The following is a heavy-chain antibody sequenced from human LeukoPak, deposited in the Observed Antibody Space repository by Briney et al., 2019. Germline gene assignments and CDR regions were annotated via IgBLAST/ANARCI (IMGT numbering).Heavy chain of an antibody. V-gene: IGHV3-53*01. CDR1: GFTVSSNY. CDR2: IYPNTNT. Sequence: GGSLRLSCAASGFTVSSNYMSWVRQAPGKGLQWVSIIYPNTNTYNAASVKGRFTISRDNSKNTIYLEIDSLTAEDTAVYYCARTNPVYGDYDYWGLGTLVTVYS. J-gene: IGHJ4*02. D-gene: IGHD4-17*01. CDR3: ARTNPVYGDYDY.